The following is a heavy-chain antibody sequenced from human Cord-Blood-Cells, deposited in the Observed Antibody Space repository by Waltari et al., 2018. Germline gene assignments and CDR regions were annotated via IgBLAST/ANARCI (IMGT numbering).Heavy chain of an antibody. V-gene: IGHV4-34*01. J-gene: IGHJ2*01. CDR1: GGSFSGYY. D-gene: IGHD6-6*01. CDR3: ARGRGIAARPGSRYFDL. Sequence: HVQLQQWGAGLLKPSGTLYLTCAAHGGSFSGYYWSWIRQPPGPGLEWIGEINHSGSTNYNPSLKGRVTISVDTSKNQFSLKLSSVTAADTAVYYCARGRGIAARPGSRYFDLWGRGTLVTVSS. CDR2: INHSGST.